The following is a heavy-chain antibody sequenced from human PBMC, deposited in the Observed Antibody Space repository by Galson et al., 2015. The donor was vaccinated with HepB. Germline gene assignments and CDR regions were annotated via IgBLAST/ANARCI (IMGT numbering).Heavy chain of an antibody. V-gene: IGHV3-33*01. Sequence: SLRLSCAASGFTFSSYGMHWVRQAPGKGLEWVAVIWYDGSNKYYADSVKGRFTISRDNSKNTLYLQMNSLRAEDTAVYYCARDFQKWSGLLTYPYYYGMDVWGQGTTVTVSS. D-gene: IGHD2-21*02. J-gene: IGHJ6*02. CDR2: IWYDGSNK. CDR3: ARDFQKWSGLLTYPYYYGMDV. CDR1: GFTFSSYG.